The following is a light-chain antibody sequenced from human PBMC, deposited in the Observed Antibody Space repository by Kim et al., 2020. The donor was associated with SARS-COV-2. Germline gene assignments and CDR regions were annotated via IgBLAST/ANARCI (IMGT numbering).Light chain of an antibody. J-gene: IGLJ3*02. CDR1: SGSNASTY. Sequence: VTHSRPRSSGSNASTYVQWYQQRRGSAPTTVFYEDNQRPSGVPDRFSGSIDSSSNSASLTISGLKTEDEADYYCQSYDSSNPWVFGGGTQLTVL. CDR3: QSYDSSNPWV. CDR2: EDN. V-gene: IGLV6-57*03.